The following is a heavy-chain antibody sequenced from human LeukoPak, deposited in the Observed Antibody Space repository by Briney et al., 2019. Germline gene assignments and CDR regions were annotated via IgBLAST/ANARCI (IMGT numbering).Heavy chain of an antibody. V-gene: IGHV3-30*18. CDR3: AKKSTGWFGESYYFDY. J-gene: IGHJ4*02. CDR1: GFTFSSYG. CDR2: ISYDGSSK. Sequence: GGSLRLSCAASGFTFSSYGMHWVRQAPGKGLEWVAVISYDGSSKYYADSVKGRFTISRDNSKNTLYLQMNSLRAEDTAVYYCAKKSTGWFGESYYFDYWGQGTLVTVSS. D-gene: IGHD3-10*01.